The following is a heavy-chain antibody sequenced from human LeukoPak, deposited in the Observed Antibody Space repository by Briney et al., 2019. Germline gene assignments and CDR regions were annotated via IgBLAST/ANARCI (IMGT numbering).Heavy chain of an antibody. D-gene: IGHD4-17*01. J-gene: IGHJ5*02. Sequence: SETLSLTCSVSGGSIRGYYWNWIRQPPGKGLEGFGYIYYSGSTNYNPPLKSRVTISVDKSKRQFSLNLTSVTAADTAVYYCARGGDYCNSFDPWGQGTLVSVSS. CDR1: GGSIRGYY. CDR3: ARGGDYCNSFDP. V-gene: IGHV4-59*01. CDR2: IYYSGST.